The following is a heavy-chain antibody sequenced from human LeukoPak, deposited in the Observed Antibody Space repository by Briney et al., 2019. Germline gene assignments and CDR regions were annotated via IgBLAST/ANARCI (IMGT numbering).Heavy chain of an antibody. CDR2: IIPIFGTA. Sequence: ASVKVSCKASGGTFSSYAISWVRQAPGQGLEWMGGIIPIFGTANYAQKFQGRVTITADKSTSTAYMELSSLRSEDTAVYYCARESYCSGGSCHFDYWGQGTLVTVSS. V-gene: IGHV1-69*06. CDR1: GGTFSSYA. J-gene: IGHJ4*02. D-gene: IGHD2-15*01. CDR3: ARESYCSGGSCHFDY.